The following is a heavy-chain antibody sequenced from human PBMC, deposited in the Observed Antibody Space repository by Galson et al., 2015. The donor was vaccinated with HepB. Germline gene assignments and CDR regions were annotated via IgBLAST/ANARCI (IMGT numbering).Heavy chain of an antibody. V-gene: IGHV3-23*01. CDR3: AKGLDYYYYMDV. J-gene: IGHJ6*03. Sequence: SLRLSCAASGFTFSSYAMSWVRQAPGKGLEWVSAISGSGGSTYYADSVKGRFTISRDNSKNTLYLQMNSLRAEDTAVYYCAKGLDYYYYMDVWGKGTTVTVSS. CDR1: GFTFSSYA. CDR2: ISGSGGST.